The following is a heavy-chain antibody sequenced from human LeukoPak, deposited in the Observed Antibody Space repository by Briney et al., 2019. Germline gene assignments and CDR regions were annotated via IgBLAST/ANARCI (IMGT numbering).Heavy chain of an antibody. CDR1: DGSFMGFY. D-gene: IGHD3-16*02. J-gene: IGHJ4*02. CDR2: MSEGIT. V-gene: IGHV4-34*01. CDR3: ARRQYRLTWDKIDS. Sequence: LETPSLPCNVSDGSFMGFYWSWFRLPPRKGLEWIGEMSEGITNYHPSLQGRVTISIDSSKKQFSLHLASMTGADTAVYYCARRQYRLTWDKIDSWGQGTLVTVSS.